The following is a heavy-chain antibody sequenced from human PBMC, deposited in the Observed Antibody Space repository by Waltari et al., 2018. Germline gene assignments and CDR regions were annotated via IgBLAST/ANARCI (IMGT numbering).Heavy chain of an antibody. J-gene: IGHJ4*02. CDR3: VRGGSYGSMDY. V-gene: IGHV3-74*01. CDR2: INRDGSTT. Sequence: EVQLVESGGGALQPGGSLRPSCAASGFTFRVYWMYWVRQGPGKGLLWVSRINRDGSTTTYADSVKGRFTISRDNAKNTLDLQMNSVRVEDSAVYFCVRGGSYGSMDYWGQGTLVSVSS. D-gene: IGHD5-12*01. CDR1: GFTFRVYW.